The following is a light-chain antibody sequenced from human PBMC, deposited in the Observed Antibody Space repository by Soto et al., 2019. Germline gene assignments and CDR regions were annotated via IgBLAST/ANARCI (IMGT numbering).Light chain of an antibody. J-gene: IGKJ4*01. CDR2: VAS. CDR1: QSISTY. Sequence: DIQMTQSPSSLSASVGDRVTITCRASQSISTYLNWYQQKPGEAPKLLIFVASNLRSGVPSRFSGSGSGTDFTLTISSLQPEDFATYYCQQSYYTPLLTSGGGTKVEVK. CDR3: QQSYYTPLLT. V-gene: IGKV1-39*01.